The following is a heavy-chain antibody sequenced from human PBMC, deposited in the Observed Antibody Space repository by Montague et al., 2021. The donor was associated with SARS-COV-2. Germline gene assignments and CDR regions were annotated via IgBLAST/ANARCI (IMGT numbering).Heavy chain of an antibody. CDR3: ARGGRYFDWLLLPY. D-gene: IGHD3-9*01. Sequence: SLRLSCAASGFNFTHYAMYWVRQAPGKGLDWVATISYDGTKTYYTDSVKGRFTISRDNSKDTLHLQLSSLRLDDTAIYYCARGGRYFDWLLLPYWGQGAPVTVSS. CDR1: GFNFTHYA. J-gene: IGHJ4*02. V-gene: IGHV3-30*04. CDR2: ISYDGTKT.